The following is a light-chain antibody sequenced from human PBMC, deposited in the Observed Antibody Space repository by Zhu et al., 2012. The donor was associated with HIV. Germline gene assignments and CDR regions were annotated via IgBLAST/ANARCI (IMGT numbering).Light chain of an antibody. Sequence: VVMTQSPATLSVSPGERVTLSCRASQNVNNHLAWYQQRPGQAPRLLIYDASTRAGGIPARFSGSGPGTQFTLTITTMQSEDFVVYFCQQYDNWPPITYGQGTRVEMK. CDR1: QNVNNH. V-gene: IGKV3D-15*01. CDR3: QQYDNWPPIT. CDR2: DAS. J-gene: IGKJ5*01.